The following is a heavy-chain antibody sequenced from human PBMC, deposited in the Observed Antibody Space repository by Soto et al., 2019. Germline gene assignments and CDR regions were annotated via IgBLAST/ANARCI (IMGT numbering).Heavy chain of an antibody. D-gene: IGHD3-10*01. V-gene: IGHV1-2*04. CDR1: GYTFTGYY. Sequence: ASVKVSCKASGYTFTGYYMHWVRQAPGQGLEWMGWINPNSGGTNYAQKFQGWVTMTRDTSISTAYMELSRLRSDDTAVYYCARDPQEISGSYPNGAYYFDEWGQGTLVTVSS. CDR3: ARDPQEISGSYPNGAYYFDE. J-gene: IGHJ4*02. CDR2: INPNSGGT.